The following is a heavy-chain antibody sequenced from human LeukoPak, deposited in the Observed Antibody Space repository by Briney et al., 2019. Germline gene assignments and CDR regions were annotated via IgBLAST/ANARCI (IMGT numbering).Heavy chain of an antibody. D-gene: IGHD1-1*01. CDR2: ISSISSYV. Sequence: GGSLRLSCAASGLSFLSYSMNWVRQAPGKGLGWVSSISSISSYVYYADSVKGRFTISRDNAKNSLYLQMNSLRAEDTAVYYCARQVQLERLGFGKEGSAFDYWGQGTLVTVSS. V-gene: IGHV3-21*01. CDR3: ARQVQLERLGFGKEGSAFDY. CDR1: GLSFLSYS. J-gene: IGHJ4*02.